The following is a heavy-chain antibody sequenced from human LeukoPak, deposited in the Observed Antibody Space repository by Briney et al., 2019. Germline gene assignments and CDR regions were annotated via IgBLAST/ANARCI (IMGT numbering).Heavy chain of an antibody. D-gene: IGHD3-3*01. CDR2: IHTSAST. Sequence: SETLSLTCSVSGASINNYYWSCLRQPAGKGLEWIGRIHTSASTEYNPSLKSRVTMSVDTSKNQFSLNLDSVTAADTAVYYCARTTYYEFWSGSPGAFDIWGQGSRVTVSS. CDR3: ARTTYYEFWSGSPGAFDI. CDR1: GASINNYY. J-gene: IGHJ3*02. V-gene: IGHV4-4*07.